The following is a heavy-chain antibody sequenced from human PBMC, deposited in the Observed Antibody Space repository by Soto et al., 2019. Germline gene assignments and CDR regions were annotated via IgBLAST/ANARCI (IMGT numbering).Heavy chain of an antibody. CDR1: GFTFTDYA. J-gene: IGHJ6*02. CDR3: TRGDRGGSGSSASYYYSGLDV. D-gene: IGHD3-10*01. V-gene: IGHV3-23*01. Sequence: EVQLLESGGNLAQPGGSLRLSCAASGFTFTDYAMTWVRQAPGKGLEWVSSVSASGDISYYADSVKGRFIISRDNSKNTLFLQMNSLRAEDTALYYCTRGDRGGSGSSASYYYSGLDVWGQGTTISVSS. CDR2: VSASGDIS.